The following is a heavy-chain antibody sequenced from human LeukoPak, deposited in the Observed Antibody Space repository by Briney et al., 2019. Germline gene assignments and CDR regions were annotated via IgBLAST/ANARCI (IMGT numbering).Heavy chain of an antibody. J-gene: IGHJ6*02. D-gene: IGHD2-8*01. CDR3: AREDVVLVDAVRYYYYGMDV. Sequence: ASVKVSCKASGYNFISYYMHWVRQAPGQGLERMGIINPSGGSTSYAQKFQDRVTMTRDTSTSTVYMELSSLKSEDTAVYYCAREDVVLVDAVRYYYYGMDVWGQGTTVTVSS. CDR2: INPSGGST. CDR1: GYNFISYY. V-gene: IGHV1-46*01.